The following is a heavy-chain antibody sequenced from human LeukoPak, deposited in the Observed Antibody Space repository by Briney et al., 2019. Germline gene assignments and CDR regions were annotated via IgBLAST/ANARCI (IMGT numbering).Heavy chain of an antibody. CDR3: ARDLGIRDGYNFNYYYYMDV. CDR2: IYYSGST. V-gene: IGHV4-59*01. J-gene: IGHJ6*03. Sequence: SETLSLTCTVSGGSISSYYRSWIGQPPGKGLEWIGYIYYSGSTNYNPSLKSRVTISVDTSKDQFSLKLSSVTAADTAVYYCARDLGIRDGYNFNYYYYMDVWRKGTTVTVSS. CDR1: GGSISSYY. D-gene: IGHD5-24*01.